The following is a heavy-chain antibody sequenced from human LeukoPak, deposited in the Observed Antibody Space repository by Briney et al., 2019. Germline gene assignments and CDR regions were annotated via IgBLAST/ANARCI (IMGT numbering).Heavy chain of an antibody. J-gene: IGHJ6*02. D-gene: IGHD1-26*01. CDR3: ARDGRIPVGGPYYYYGMDV. CDR1: GGSISSGDYY. CDR2: IYYSGST. Sequence: SETLSLTCTVSGGSISSGDYYWSWIRQPPGKGLEWIGYIYYSGSTYYNPSLKSRVTISVDTSKNQFSLKLSSVTAADTAVYYCARDGRIPVGGPYYYYGMDVWGQGTTVTVSS. V-gene: IGHV4-30-4*01.